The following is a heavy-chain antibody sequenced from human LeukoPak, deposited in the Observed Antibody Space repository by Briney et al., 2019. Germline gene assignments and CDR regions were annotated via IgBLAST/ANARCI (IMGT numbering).Heavy chain of an antibody. Sequence: SETLSLTCAVYGGSFSGYYWSWIRQPPGKGLEWIGEINHSGSTNYNPSLKSRVTISVDTSKNQFSLKLSSVTAADTAVYYCARGLKHYDFWSGYYKQNAFDIWGQGTMVTVSS. CDR2: INHSGST. CDR3: ARGLKHYDFWSGYYKQNAFDI. J-gene: IGHJ3*02. CDR1: GGSFSGYY. D-gene: IGHD3-3*01. V-gene: IGHV4-34*01.